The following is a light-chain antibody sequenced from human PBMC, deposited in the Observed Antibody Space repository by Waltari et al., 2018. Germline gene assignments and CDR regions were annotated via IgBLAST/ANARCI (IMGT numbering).Light chain of an antibody. CDR2: EVS. V-gene: IGLV2-23*02. CDR3: CSYAGSSTYVV. Sequence: QSALTQPASVSGSPGQSITISGTGTSSDVGSYNRVFWYQQHPGKPPRLMIYEVSKRPSGVSNRFPGSKSGTTASLTISGLQAEDEADYYCCSYAGSSTYVVFGGGTKLTVL. J-gene: IGLJ2*01. CDR1: SSDVGSYNR.